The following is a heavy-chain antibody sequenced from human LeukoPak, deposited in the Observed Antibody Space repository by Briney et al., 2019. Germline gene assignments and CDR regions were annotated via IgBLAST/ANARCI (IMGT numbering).Heavy chain of an antibody. D-gene: IGHD3-22*01. CDR3: ARYVISGLWYFDI. J-gene: IGHJ3*02. CDR2: ITSISNTV. CDR1: GFTFSESY. V-gene: IGHV3-11*04. Sequence: PGGSLRLSCAASGFTFSESYMSWIRQPPGKGLEWISYITSISNTVYYPDSVKGRFTISRDNAKNSLSLQMNSLRPEDTGVYYCARYVISGLWYFDIWGQGTMVTVSS.